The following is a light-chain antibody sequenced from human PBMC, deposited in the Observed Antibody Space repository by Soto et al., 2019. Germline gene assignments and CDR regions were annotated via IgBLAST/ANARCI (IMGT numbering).Light chain of an antibody. J-gene: IGKJ4*01. Sequence: AIQMTPSPFSLSASVGDRVIITCRASQGIRDDLSWYQQKAGKAPKLLIFTASKLNSGVPSRFSGSGYGTDFTLTISSLQPEDFATYYCQQADSFPLSFGGGTKVDIK. CDR2: TAS. CDR1: QGIRDD. V-gene: IGKV1-6*01. CDR3: QQADSFPLS.